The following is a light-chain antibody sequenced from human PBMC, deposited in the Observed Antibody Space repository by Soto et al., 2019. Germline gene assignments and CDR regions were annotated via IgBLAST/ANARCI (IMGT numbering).Light chain of an antibody. CDR2: DAS. CDR3: QQYYRYGT. Sequence: DIQMTQSPSTLSASVGDRVSITCRAGQSVGRRLAWYQQKPGKAPKLLIYDASGLETGVPSRFRGSGSGTEFTLTISGLQPDDFATYYCQQYYRYGTFDQGTKVEIK. V-gene: IGKV1-5*01. J-gene: IGKJ1*01. CDR1: QSVGRR.